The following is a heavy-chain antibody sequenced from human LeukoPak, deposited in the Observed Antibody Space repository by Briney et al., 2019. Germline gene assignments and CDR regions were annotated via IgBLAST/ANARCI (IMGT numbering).Heavy chain of an antibody. V-gene: IGHV4-38-2*02. Sequence: SETLSLTCTVSGYSISSGYYWGWIRQSPGRGLEWIGRIYTSGSTNYNPSLKSRVTMSVDTSKNQFSLKLSSVTAADTAVYYCARGAPSNFDYWGQGTLVTVSS. CDR3: ARGAPSNFDY. CDR1: GYSISSGYY. CDR2: IYTSGST. D-gene: IGHD2-2*01. J-gene: IGHJ4*02.